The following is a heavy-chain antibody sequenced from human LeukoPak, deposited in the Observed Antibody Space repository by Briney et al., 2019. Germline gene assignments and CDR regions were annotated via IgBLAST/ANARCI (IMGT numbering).Heavy chain of an antibody. J-gene: IGHJ4*02. D-gene: IGHD3-16*02. CDR3: ARAGFYDYVGGSYRARELYYLDH. CDR2: IVPIFGTT. Sequence: ASVKVSCKASGGTFSSYAINWVRQAPGQGLDWMGGIVPIFGTTNYAQKFQGRVTITADESTSTAYMELSSLRSEDTAVYYCARAGFYDYVGGSYRARELYYLDHWGQGTLVTVSS. CDR1: GGTFSSYA. V-gene: IGHV1-69*13.